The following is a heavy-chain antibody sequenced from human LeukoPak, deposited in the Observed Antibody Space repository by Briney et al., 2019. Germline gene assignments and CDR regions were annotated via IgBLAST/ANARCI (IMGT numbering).Heavy chain of an antibody. CDR1: GFTPSQSY. V-gene: IGHV3-11*01. CDR3: ATGGSGYHSSEDDY. D-gene: IGHD6-19*01. CDR2: ISGSGTAI. J-gene: IGHJ4*02. Sequence: EGSLRLSCAGSGFTPSQSYMTWFRQAPAKGLGSVSYISGSGTAIYYADSVKGRFTVSRDNAKNSLYLQMNSLRAEDTAVYYCATGGSGYHSSEDDYWGQGTLVTVSS.